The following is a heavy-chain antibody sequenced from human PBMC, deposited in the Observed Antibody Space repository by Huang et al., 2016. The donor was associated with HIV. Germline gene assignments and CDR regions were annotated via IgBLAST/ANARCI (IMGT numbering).Heavy chain of an antibody. J-gene: IGHJ4*02. CDR3: ARGQLGSYGDYDVLY. CDR2: IIPLCGTP. Sequence: QVQLVQSGAEVKTPGSSVKVSCKASGGTFSKYAISWVRQAPGQGLEWMGGIIPLCGTPNYARKFQGGVTITADDSTSTTYVEVSSLRSEDTALYYCARGQLGSYGDYDVLYWGQGTLVTVSS. CDR1: GGTFSKYA. V-gene: IGHV1-69*13. D-gene: IGHD4-17*01.